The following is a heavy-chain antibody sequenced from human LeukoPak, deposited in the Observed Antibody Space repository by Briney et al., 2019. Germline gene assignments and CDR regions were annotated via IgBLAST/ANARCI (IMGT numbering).Heavy chain of an antibody. CDR2: IYYSGTT. Sequence: PSETLSLTCTVSGGSISSSDYYWAWIRRPPGKGLERLGSIYYSGTTYYKPSLKSRVTISVDTSKNQFSLKLSSVTAADTAVYYCASYMVRGPYHFDYWGQGTLVSVSS. D-gene: IGHD3-10*01. CDR3: ASYMVRGPYHFDY. J-gene: IGHJ4*02. CDR1: GGSISSSDYY. V-gene: IGHV4-39*01.